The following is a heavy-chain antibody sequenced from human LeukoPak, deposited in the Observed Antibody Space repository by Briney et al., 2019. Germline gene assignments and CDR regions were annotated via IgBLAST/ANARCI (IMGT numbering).Heavy chain of an antibody. CDR1: GFTFSSYW. CDR2: IKQDGSEK. Sequence: PGGSLRLSCAASGFTFSSYWMSWVRQAPGKGLEWVANIKQDGSEKYYVDSVKGRFTISRDNAKNSLYLQMNSLRAEDTAVYYCARDSAPYSSGWYMYYYYYMDVWGKGTTVTVSS. D-gene: IGHD6-19*01. CDR3: ARDSAPYSSGWYMYYYYYMDV. J-gene: IGHJ6*03. V-gene: IGHV3-7*01.